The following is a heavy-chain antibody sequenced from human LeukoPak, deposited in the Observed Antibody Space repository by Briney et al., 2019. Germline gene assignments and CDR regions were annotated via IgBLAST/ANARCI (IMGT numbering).Heavy chain of an antibody. Sequence: PSETLSLTCAVSGVAISRGGYAWNWIRQPPGKGLEWIGTIYYSGTTYYNPSLKSRVTISLDTSKNQFSLKLSSVTAADTAIYYCARDFSSSSTVYYYYYMDVWGKGTTVTVSS. V-gene: IGHV4-39*07. CDR1: GVAISRGGYA. J-gene: IGHJ6*03. CDR2: IYYSGTT. D-gene: IGHD6-6*01. CDR3: ARDFSSSSTVYYYYYMDV.